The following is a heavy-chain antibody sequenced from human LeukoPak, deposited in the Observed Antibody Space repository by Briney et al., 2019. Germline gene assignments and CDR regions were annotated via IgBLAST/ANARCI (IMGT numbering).Heavy chain of an antibody. D-gene: IGHD3-22*01. CDR3: TRSLYDGAGYFAY. J-gene: IGHJ4*02. Sequence: SETLSLTCTVSGGSISTYYGNWIRQAPGKGLEWIGYIYYSGSTNYNPSLKSRVTISLDKSKNQFSLELTSVTAADTALYYCTRSLYDGAGYFAYWGPGTLVTVSS. CDR2: IYYSGST. CDR1: GGSISTYY. V-gene: IGHV4-59*12.